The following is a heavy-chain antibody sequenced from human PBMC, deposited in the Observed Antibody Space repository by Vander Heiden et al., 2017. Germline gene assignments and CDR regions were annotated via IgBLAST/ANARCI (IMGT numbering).Heavy chain of an antibody. Sequence: QVQLQESCPGLVQPAQTLSPTCTVSVGSISSGGYYWSWIRQHPGKGLGWIGYIYYSGSTYYNPSLKSRVTISVDTSKNQFSLKLSSVTAADTAVYYCARGRLAVAGTDDYWGQGTLVTVSS. J-gene: IGHJ4*02. CDR1: VGSISSGGYY. V-gene: IGHV4-31*03. CDR2: IYYSGST. CDR3: ARGRLAVAGTDDY. D-gene: IGHD6-19*01.